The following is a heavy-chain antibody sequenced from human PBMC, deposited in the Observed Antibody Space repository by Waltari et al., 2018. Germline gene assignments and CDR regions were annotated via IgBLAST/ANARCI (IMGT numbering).Heavy chain of an antibody. D-gene: IGHD5-12*01. Sequence: EVQLVESGGGLVQPGGSLRLSCAASGLTLSSHWMSWVRQATGQGREGVANIKQYGSEKYYVDSVKGRFTISRDNAKNSLYLQMNSLRAEDTAVYYCAREGRGYSGYAVGTGYYYGMDVWGQGTTVTVSS. CDR3: AREGRGYSGYAVGTGYYYGMDV. J-gene: IGHJ6*02. CDR1: GLTLSSHW. CDR2: IKQYGSEK. V-gene: IGHV3-7*01.